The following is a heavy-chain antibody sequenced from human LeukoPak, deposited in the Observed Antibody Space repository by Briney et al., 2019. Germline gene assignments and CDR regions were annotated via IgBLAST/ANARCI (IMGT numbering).Heavy chain of an antibody. Sequence: PGGSLRLSCAASGFTFSDYSLSWIRQSPGKGLEWISYITSGGGSIFYADFGEGRFTISRDNAENSLYLQLNSLRDEDTAVYYCARWIDGFDVWGQGTMVTVSS. D-gene: IGHD2-2*03. J-gene: IGHJ3*01. V-gene: IGHV3-11*01. CDR2: ITSGGGSI. CDR1: GFTFSDYS. CDR3: ARWIDGFDV.